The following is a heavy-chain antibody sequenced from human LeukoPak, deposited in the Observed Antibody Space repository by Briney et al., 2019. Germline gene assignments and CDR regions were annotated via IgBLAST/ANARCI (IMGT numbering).Heavy chain of an antibody. Sequence: PGGSLRLSCAASGFTFSTYAMHWVRQAPGKGLEWVAVVSNDGTNKIYVDSVKGRFTISRDNSKNTLFLQMNSLRIEDTAVYYCARDPMADFDYWGQGTLVTVSS. J-gene: IGHJ4*02. D-gene: IGHD2-8*01. CDR3: ARDPMADFDY. V-gene: IGHV3-30*04. CDR1: GFTFSTYA. CDR2: VSNDGTNK.